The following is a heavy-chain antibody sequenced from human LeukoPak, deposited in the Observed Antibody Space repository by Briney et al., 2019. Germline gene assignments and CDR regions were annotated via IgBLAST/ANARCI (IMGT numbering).Heavy chain of an antibody. CDR2: IIPIFGTA. CDR3: ASEYCSGGSCYFGGAFDI. J-gene: IGHJ3*02. D-gene: IGHD2-15*01. CDR1: GGTFSSYA. V-gene: IGHV1-69*06. Sequence: GASVRVSCKASGGTFSSYAISWVRQAPGQGLEWMGGIIPIFGTANYAQKFQGRVTITADKSTSTAYMALSSLRSEDTAVYYCASEYCSGGSCYFGGAFDIWGQGTMVTVSS.